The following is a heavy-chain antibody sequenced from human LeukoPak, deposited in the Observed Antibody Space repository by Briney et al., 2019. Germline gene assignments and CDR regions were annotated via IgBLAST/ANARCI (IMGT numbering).Heavy chain of an antibody. V-gene: IGHV4-31*02. CDR3: ARGRGDVYNVFDY. J-gene: IGHJ4*02. Sequence: KPGRSLRLSCTASGFTFGDYAMSWIRQHPGKGLEWIGYIYYSGSTYYNPSLKSRVTISVDTSKNQFSLKLSSVSAADTAVYYCARGRGDVYNVFDYWGQGTLVTVSS. CDR1: GFTFGDYA. CDR2: IYYSGST. D-gene: IGHD5-24*01.